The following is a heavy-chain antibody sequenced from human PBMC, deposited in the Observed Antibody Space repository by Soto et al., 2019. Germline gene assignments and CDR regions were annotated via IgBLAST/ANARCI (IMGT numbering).Heavy chain of an antibody. V-gene: IGHV1-46*03. Sequence: ASVKVSCEACGYSFTSYYMHWVRQAPGQGLEWMGIINPSGGSTSYAQKFQGRVTMTRDTSTSTVYMELSSLRSEDTAVYYCASDGPSDAFDIWGQGTMVTVSS. CDR2: INPSGGST. CDR1: GYSFTSYY. J-gene: IGHJ3*02. CDR3: ASDGPSDAFDI.